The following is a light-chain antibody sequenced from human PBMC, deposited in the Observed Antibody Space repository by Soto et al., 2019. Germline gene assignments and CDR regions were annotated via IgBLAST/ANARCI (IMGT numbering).Light chain of an antibody. CDR1: SGSVSTSYY. J-gene: IGLJ3*02. Sequence: QTVVTQEPSFSVSPGRTVTLTCGLTSGSVSTSYYPSWYQQTPGQAPRTLIYNTNTRSPGVPDRFSGSILGNKAALTITGAQADDESDYYCVLYMGSGLWVFGGGTKLTVL. V-gene: IGLV8-61*01. CDR3: VLYMGSGLWV. CDR2: NTN.